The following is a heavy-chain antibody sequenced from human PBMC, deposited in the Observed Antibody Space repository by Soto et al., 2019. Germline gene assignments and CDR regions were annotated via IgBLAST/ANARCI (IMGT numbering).Heavy chain of an antibody. CDR3: ARDSVYCSGDSCYPFDY. D-gene: IGHD2-15*01. CDR1: GYTFPTYG. V-gene: IGHV1-18*01. J-gene: IGHJ4*02. Sequence: QVQLVQSGAEVKKPGASVKVSCKASGYTFPTYGISWVRQAPGQGREWMGWLSAYNGNTNSAQKIQGRVTMTTDTSTSTAYMELRSLRSDDTAVYYCARDSVYCSGDSCYPFDYWGQGTLVTVSS. CDR2: LSAYNGNT.